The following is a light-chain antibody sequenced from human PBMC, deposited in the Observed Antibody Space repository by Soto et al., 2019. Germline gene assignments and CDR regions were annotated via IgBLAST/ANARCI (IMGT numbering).Light chain of an antibody. CDR2: GNS. CDR3: QSYDSSLSAGV. J-gene: IGLJ3*02. Sequence: QSVLTPPPSVSGAPGQRVTISCTGSSSNIGAGSDVHWYQQLPVTAPKLLIYGNSNRPSGVPDRFSGSKSGTSASLAITGLQAEDEADYYCQSYDSSLSAGVFGGGTKLNVL. CDR1: SSNIGAGSD. V-gene: IGLV1-40*01.